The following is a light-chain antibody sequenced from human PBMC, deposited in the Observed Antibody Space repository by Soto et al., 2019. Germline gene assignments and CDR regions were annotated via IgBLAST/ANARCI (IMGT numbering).Light chain of an antibody. J-gene: IGLJ3*02. Sequence: QSVLTQPPSASGTPGQRVNISCSGSSSNIGSNYVYWYRQFPGTAPKLLIQRNNQRPSGVSARFSGSKSGTSASLAISGLRSEDEADYYCCSYAGSRTFVFGGGTKVTVL. CDR2: RNN. CDR1: SSNIGSNY. CDR3: CSYAGSRTFV. V-gene: IGLV1-47*01.